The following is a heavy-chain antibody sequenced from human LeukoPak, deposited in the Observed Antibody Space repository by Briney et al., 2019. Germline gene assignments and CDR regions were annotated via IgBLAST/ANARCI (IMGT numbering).Heavy chain of an antibody. CDR2: IYYSGST. Sequence: PSETLSLTCTVSGGSISSYYWSWIRQPPGKGLEWIGYIYYSGSTNYNPSLKSRVTISVDTSKNQFSLKLSSVTAADTAVYYCPSLIQDPLGVYLDYWGQGTLVTVSS. D-gene: IGHD3-16*01. CDR3: PSLIQDPLGVYLDY. J-gene: IGHJ4*02. V-gene: IGHV4-59*08. CDR1: GGSISSYY.